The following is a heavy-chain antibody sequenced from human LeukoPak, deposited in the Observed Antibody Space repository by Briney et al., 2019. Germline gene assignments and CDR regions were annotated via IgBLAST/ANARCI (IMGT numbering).Heavy chain of an antibody. V-gene: IGHV4-38-2*02. CDR3: ARGPITMTLTA. J-gene: IGHJ4*02. CDR2: IYHSGST. CDR1: GYSISSGYY. Sequence: SETLSLTCTVSGYSISSGYYWGWIRQPPGKGLEWIGSIYHSGSTYYNPSLKSRVTISVDTSKNQFSLKLSSVTAADTAVYYCARGPITMTLTAWGQGTLVTVSS. D-gene: IGHD3-22*01.